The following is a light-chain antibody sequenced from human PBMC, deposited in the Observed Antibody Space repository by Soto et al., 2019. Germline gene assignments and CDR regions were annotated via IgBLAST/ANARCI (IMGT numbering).Light chain of an antibody. CDR2: DAS. CDR3: QQRSDWPLT. V-gene: IGKV3-11*01. Sequence: IVLTQSPATLSFSPGERSTLSCRASQSISSFLAWLQQKPGQAPRLLIYDASKRAPGIPARFSGSGSGTDFTLTISSLEPEDFAVYYCQQRSDWPLTFGPGTKVDIK. J-gene: IGKJ3*01. CDR1: QSISSF.